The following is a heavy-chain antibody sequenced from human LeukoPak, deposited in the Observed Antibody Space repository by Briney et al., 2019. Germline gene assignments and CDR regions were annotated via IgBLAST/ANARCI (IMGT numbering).Heavy chain of an antibody. Sequence: ASVKVSCKASRYTFTSYDINWVREAAGHGLEWMGWMNPNTGRTGYAQKIQGRINMTRANSINTTYMELTNLRSEDTAIYYCAILSQTPDYYTLGGYYYLGYWGQGTPVTVSS. CDR1: RYTFTSYD. J-gene: IGHJ4*02. CDR3: AILSQTPDYYTLGGYYYLGY. CDR2: MNPNTGRT. V-gene: IGHV1-8*01. D-gene: IGHD3-10*01.